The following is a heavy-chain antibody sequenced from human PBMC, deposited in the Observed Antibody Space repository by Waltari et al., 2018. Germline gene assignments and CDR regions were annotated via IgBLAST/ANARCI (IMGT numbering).Heavy chain of an antibody. CDR1: GYSISRGYY. V-gene: IGHV4-38-2*01. CDR3: ARREYSSSWGFDP. J-gene: IGHJ5*02. Sequence: QVQLQESGPGLVKPSETLSLTCAVSGYSISRGYYWGWLRQPPGKGLEWIGSIYHSGSTYYNPSLKSRVTISVDTSKNQFSLKLSSVTAADTAVYYCARREYSSSWGFDPWGQGTLVTVSS. D-gene: IGHD6-13*01. CDR2: IYHSGST.